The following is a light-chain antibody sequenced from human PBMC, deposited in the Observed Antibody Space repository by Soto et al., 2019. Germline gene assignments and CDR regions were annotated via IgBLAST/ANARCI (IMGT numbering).Light chain of an antibody. CDR1: QSVNSN. Sequence: EIVMTQSPATLSVSPGERATLSCRASQSVNSNLAWYQQKPGQAPRLLIYGASTRATGIPARFSGSGSGTEFPLTISSLQSEDVTVYYCQQRGTWPTFGQGNRVEI. CDR3: QQRGTWPT. CDR2: GAS. V-gene: IGKV3-15*01. J-gene: IGKJ1*01.